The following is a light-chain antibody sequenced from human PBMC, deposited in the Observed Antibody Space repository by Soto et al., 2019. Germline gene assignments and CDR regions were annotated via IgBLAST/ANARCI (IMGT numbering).Light chain of an antibody. CDR2: EGS. CDR1: SSDVGSYNL. CDR3: CSYAGSSTFHVV. Sequence: QSALTQPASVSGSPGQSITISCTGTSSDVGSYNLVSWYQQHPGKAPKLMIYEGSKRPSGVSNRVSGSKSGNTASLTISGLQAEDEADYYCCSYAGSSTFHVVFGGGTKLT. V-gene: IGLV2-23*03. J-gene: IGLJ2*01.